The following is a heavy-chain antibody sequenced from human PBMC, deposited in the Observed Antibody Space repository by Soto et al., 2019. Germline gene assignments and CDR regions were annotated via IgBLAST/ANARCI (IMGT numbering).Heavy chain of an antibody. V-gene: IGHV4-31*03. CDR1: GGSISSGGYY. D-gene: IGHD3-10*01. Sequence: QVQLQESGPGLVKPSQTLSLTCTVSGGSISSGGYYWSWIRQHPWKGLEWIGSISYSGSTYYNPSLKSRVTISVDTSKNQFSLKLSSVNAADTAVYYCARVGVRDYGMDVWGQGTTVTVSS. CDR2: ISYSGST. J-gene: IGHJ6*02. CDR3: ARVGVRDYGMDV.